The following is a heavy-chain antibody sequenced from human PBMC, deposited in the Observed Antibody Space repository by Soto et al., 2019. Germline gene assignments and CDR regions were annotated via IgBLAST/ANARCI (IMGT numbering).Heavy chain of an antibody. D-gene: IGHD2-2*01. J-gene: IGHJ6*02. CDR3: ARVGYCSSTSCHPYYYYYYGMDV. V-gene: IGHV3-30-3*01. Sequence: QVQLVESGGGVVQPGRSLRLSCAASGFTFSSYAMHWVRQAPGKGLEWVAVISYDGSNKYYADSVKGRFTISRDNSKNMLYLQMKSLKAEDTAVYYCARVGYCSSTSCHPYYYYYYGMDVWGQGTTVTVSS. CDR2: ISYDGSNK. CDR1: GFTFSSYA.